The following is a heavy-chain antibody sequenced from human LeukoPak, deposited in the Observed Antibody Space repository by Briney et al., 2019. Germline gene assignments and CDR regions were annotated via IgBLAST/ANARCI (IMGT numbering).Heavy chain of an antibody. D-gene: IGHD6-19*01. J-gene: IGHJ3*02. CDR2: IYYSGST. CDR3: ARGDYSSGWYRGAFDI. V-gene: IGHV4-59*01. Sequence: SETLSLTCTVSGGSIRSYYWSWIRQPPGKGLEWIGYIYYSGSTNYNPSLKSRVTISVDTSKNQFSLKLSSVTAADTAVYYCARGDYSSGWYRGAFDIWGQGTMDTVSS. CDR1: GGSIRSYY.